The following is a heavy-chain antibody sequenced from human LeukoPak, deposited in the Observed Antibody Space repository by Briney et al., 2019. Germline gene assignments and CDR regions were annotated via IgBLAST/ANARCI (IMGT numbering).Heavy chain of an antibody. V-gene: IGHV4-34*01. CDR1: GGSFSGYY. CDR3: ARGLYSDLDAFDI. CDR2: INHSGST. D-gene: IGHD3-22*01. Sequence: SETLSLTCAVYGGSFSGYYWSWIRQPPGKGLEWIGEINHSGSTNYNPSLKSRVTISVDTSKNQFSLKLSSVTAADTAVYHCARGLYSDLDAFDIWGQGTMVTVSS. J-gene: IGHJ3*02.